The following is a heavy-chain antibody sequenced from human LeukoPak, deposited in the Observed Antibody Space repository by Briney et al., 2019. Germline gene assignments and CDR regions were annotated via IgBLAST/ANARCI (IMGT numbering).Heavy chain of an antibody. Sequence: GGSLRLSCAASAFTFSSYWMHWVRQAPGKGLVWDSRINTDGSRTNYADSVKGRFTISRDNAKNTLYLQMDSLRAEDTAVYYCARSPGRYYFDNWGQGTLVTVSS. CDR1: AFTFSSYW. CDR2: INTDGSRT. CDR3: ARSPGRYYFDN. J-gene: IGHJ4*02. V-gene: IGHV3-74*01. D-gene: IGHD3-9*01.